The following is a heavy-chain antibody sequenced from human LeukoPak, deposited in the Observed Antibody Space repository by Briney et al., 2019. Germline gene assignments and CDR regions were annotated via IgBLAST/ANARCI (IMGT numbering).Heavy chain of an antibody. D-gene: IGHD3-10*01. CDR1: GGSLSTTSW. Sequence: SETLSLTCAVSGGSLSTTSWWVWLRQPPGKGLEWIGSIYYSGSTYYNPSLKSRVTISVDTSKNQFSLKLSSVIAADTAVYYCARLNYYGSIRFDPWGQGTLVTVSS. J-gene: IGHJ5*02. CDR2: IYYSGST. V-gene: IGHV4-39*01. CDR3: ARLNYYGSIRFDP.